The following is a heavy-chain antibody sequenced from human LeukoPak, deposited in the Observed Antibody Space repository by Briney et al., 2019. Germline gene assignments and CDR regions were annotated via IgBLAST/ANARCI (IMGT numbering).Heavy chain of an antibody. CDR2: IYSDNRT. Sequence: PGGSPRLSCAASGFTVSSNYMSWVRQAPGQGLEWVSVIYSDNRTFYADSVKGRFTISRDNSKNTLYLQMKSLRAEDTAVYYCARNPLNDYGSGSLSFGYWGQGTLVTVSS. J-gene: IGHJ4*02. D-gene: IGHD3-10*01. CDR3: ARNPLNDYGSGSLSFGY. V-gene: IGHV3-66*01. CDR1: GFTVSSNY.